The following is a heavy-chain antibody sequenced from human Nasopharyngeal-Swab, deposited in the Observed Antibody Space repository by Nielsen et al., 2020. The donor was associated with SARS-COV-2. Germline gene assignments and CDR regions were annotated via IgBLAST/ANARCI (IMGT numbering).Heavy chain of an antibody. V-gene: IGHV1-24*01. D-gene: IGHD6-13*01. CDR3: ATTAAAAGTSWFDP. Sequence: ASVKVSCKVSGYTLTELSMHWVRQAPGKGLEWMGGFDPEDGETIYAQKFQGRVTMTEDTSTDPAYMELSSLRSEDTAVYYCATTAAAAGTSWFDPWGQGTLVTVSS. CDR2: FDPEDGET. J-gene: IGHJ5*02. CDR1: GYTLTELS.